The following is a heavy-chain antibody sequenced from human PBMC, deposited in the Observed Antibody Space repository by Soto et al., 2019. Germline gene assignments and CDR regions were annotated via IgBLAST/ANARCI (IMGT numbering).Heavy chain of an antibody. CDR1: NDSIRRYY. CDR2: AFHTGGT. V-gene: IGHV4-59*01. J-gene: IGHJ1*01. D-gene: IGHD5-12*01. Sequence: QVQLQESGPGLVKPSETLSLTCTVSNDSIRRYYWSWIRQPPGRGLEWIGYAFHTGGTNYNPSLKSRVTLSVDSSKSQFALKLTSVTAADTAVYFCASSELATLRDTEYFHHWGQGTLVTVSS. CDR3: ASSELATLRDTEYFHH.